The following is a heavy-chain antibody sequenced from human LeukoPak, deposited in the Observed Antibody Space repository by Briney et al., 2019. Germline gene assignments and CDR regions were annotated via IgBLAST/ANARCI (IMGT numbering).Heavy chain of an antibody. J-gene: IGHJ4*02. V-gene: IGHV3-33*01. CDR1: GFTFSSYG. D-gene: IGHD6-19*01. Sequence: GGSLRLSCAASGFTFSSYGMHWVRQAPGKGLEWVAVIWYDGSNKYYADSVKGRFTISRDNSKNTLYLQMNSLRAEDTAVYYXXXGGFEGWYDYWGQGTLVTVSS. CDR2: IWYDGSNK. CDR3: XXGGFEGWYDY.